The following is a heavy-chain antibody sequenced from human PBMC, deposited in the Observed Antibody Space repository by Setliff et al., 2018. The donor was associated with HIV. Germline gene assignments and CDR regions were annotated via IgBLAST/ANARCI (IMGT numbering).Heavy chain of an antibody. CDR2: INPNSGGT. Sequence: ASVKVSCKASGYTFTGYYMHWVRQAPGQGLEWMGWINPNSGGTNYAQKFQGRVTMTRDTSISTAYMELSRLRSDGTAVYYCARVLAVKYYYDSSGGDYWGQGTLVTVSS. V-gene: IGHV1-2*02. J-gene: IGHJ4*02. D-gene: IGHD3-22*01. CDR3: ARVLAVKYYYDSSGGDY. CDR1: GYTFTGYY.